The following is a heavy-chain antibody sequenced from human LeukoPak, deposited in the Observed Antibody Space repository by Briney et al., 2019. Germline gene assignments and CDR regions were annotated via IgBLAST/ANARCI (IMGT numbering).Heavy chain of an antibody. J-gene: IGHJ4*02. Sequence: KPGGSLRLSCAASGFTFSSYSMNWVGQAPGKGLEWIGEIYHSGSTNYNPSLKSRVTISVDKSKNQFSLKLSSVTAADTAVYYCARALVVYGSGSIDYWGQGTLVTVSS. V-gene: IGHV4-4*02. CDR3: ARALVVYGSGSIDY. CDR2: IYHSGST. D-gene: IGHD3-10*01. CDR1: GFTFSSYSM.